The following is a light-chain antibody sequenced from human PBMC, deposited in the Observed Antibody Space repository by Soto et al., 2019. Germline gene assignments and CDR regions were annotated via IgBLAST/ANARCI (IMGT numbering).Light chain of an antibody. CDR1: SSDAGGYNY. CDR3: SSYAGSNNYV. J-gene: IGLJ1*01. Sequence: QSALTQPPSASGSPGQSVTISCTGTSSDAGGYNYVSWYQQHPGKAPKLMIYEVSKRPSGVPDCFSGSKSGNTASLTVSGLQAEDEADYYCSSYAGSNNYVFGTGTKLTVL. V-gene: IGLV2-8*01. CDR2: EVS.